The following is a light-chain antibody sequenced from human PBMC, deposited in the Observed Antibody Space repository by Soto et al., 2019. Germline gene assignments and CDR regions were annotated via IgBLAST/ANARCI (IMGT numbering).Light chain of an antibody. CDR1: SSDVGLYNL. CDR3: CSYVGSSILM. CDR2: EVN. J-gene: IGLJ3*02. Sequence: QSVLARPASVSGSPGQSITISFTGTSSDVGLYNLVSWYQQLPGKAPKLIIYEVNERPSGISDRFSGSKSGNTASLTISGLQDEDEADYYCCSYVGSSILMFGGGTQLTVL. V-gene: IGLV2-23*02.